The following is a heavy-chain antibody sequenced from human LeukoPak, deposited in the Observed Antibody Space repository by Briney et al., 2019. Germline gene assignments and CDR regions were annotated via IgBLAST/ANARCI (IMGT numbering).Heavy chain of an antibody. D-gene: IGHD6-19*01. V-gene: IGHV4-30-4*08. J-gene: IGHJ6*03. CDR2: IYYSGST. CDR3: ASLTTTSGWRSYYYYYMDV. Sequence: SETLSLTCTVSGGSISSGDYYWSWIRQPPGKGLEWIGYIYYSGSTSYNPSLKSRITISVETSKTQFSLKLSSVTAADTAVYYCASLTTTSGWRSYYYYYMDVWGKGTTVTVSS. CDR1: GGSISSGDYY.